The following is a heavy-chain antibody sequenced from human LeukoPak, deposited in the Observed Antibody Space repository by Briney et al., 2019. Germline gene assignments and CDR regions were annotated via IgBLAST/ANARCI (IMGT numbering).Heavy chain of an antibody. V-gene: IGHV3-23*01. J-gene: IGHJ4*02. Sequence: GGSLRLSCAASGFTFSSYAMSWVRQAPGKGLEWVSAISGSGDSTYYADSVKGRFTISRDNSKNTLYLQMNSLRAEDTAVYYCAKSFRSSGLYYFDYWGQGTLVTVSS. CDR1: GFTFSSYA. CDR3: AKSFRSSGLYYFDY. CDR2: ISGSGDST. D-gene: IGHD3-22*01.